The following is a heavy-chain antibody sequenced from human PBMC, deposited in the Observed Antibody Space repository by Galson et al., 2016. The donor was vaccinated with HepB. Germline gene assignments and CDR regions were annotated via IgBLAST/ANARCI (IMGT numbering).Heavy chain of an antibody. CDR3: ARDCSSATCWPCGYHYFDA. CDR1: GYTFTTYG. D-gene: IGHD2-2*01. Sequence: SVKVSCKASGYTFTTYGMHWVRQAPGQRLEWMGWINGGIGNTEYSQTFQGRVSITRDKSASTAYMEVSSLTAEDTAVYYCARDCSSATCWPCGYHYFDAWGQGTPVTVSS. J-gene: IGHJ5*02. V-gene: IGHV1-3*01. CDR2: INGGIGNT.